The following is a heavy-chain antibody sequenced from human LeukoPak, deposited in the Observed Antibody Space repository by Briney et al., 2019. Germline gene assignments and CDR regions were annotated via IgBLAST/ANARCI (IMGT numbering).Heavy chain of an antibody. Sequence: GRSLRLSCAASGFTFSTCGMHWVRQAPGKGLEWVAVIWYDGSIKYYADSVKGRFTISRDNSKNTLYLQMNSLRAEDTAVYYCARAVGPFDIWGQGTIVIVSS. CDR3: ARAVGPFDI. CDR1: GFTFSTCG. CDR2: IWYDGSIK. J-gene: IGHJ3*02. V-gene: IGHV3-33*01.